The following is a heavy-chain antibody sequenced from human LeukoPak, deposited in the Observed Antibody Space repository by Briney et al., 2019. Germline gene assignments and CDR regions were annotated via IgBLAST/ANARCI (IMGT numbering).Heavy chain of an antibody. Sequence: GGPLRLSCAPSGFTFITYAMHWVRQAPGKGLDWGAVISYDGSNKYYADSVKGRFTISRDNSKNTLYLQMNSLRAEDTAVYYCAGGTGASGMDVWGQGTTVTVSS. CDR3: AGGTGASGMDV. CDR2: ISYDGSNK. V-gene: IGHV3-30-3*01. D-gene: IGHD3-10*01. CDR1: GFTFITYA. J-gene: IGHJ6*02.